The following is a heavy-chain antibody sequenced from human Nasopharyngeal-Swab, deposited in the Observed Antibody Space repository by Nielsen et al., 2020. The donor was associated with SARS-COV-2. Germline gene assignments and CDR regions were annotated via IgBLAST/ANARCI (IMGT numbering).Heavy chain of an antibody. D-gene: IGHD2-15*01. CDR2: IKQDGSEK. CDR1: GFTFGTYW. V-gene: IGHV3-7*01. Sequence: GGSLRLSCAASGFTFGTYWMTWVRQAPGKGLEWVASIKQDGSEKYYVDSVKGRFTISRDNAKNSLYLQINSLRAEDTAVYYWARVGWWFHYYFDYWGQGTLGTVSS. CDR3: ARVGWWFHYYFDY. J-gene: IGHJ4*02.